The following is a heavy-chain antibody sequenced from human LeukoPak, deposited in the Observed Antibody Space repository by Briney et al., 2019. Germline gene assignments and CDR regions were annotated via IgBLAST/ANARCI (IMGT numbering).Heavy chain of an antibody. CDR1: GFTFSSYA. Sequence: TGGSLRLSCAASGFTFSSYAMSWVRQAPGKGLEWVSAISGSGGSTYYADSVKGRFTISRDNSKNTLYPQMNSLRAEDTAVYYCALSGYYYDSSGYYYFDYWGQGTLVTVSS. CDR3: ALSGYYYDSSGYYYFDY. V-gene: IGHV3-23*01. CDR2: ISGSGGST. D-gene: IGHD3-22*01. J-gene: IGHJ4*02.